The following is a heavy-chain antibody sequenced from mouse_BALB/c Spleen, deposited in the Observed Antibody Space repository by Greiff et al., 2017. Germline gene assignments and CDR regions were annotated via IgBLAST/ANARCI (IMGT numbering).Heavy chain of an antibody. D-gene: IGHD2-4*01. V-gene: IGHV5-6*01. CDR2: ISSGGSYT. Sequence: EVKLMESGGDLVKPGGSLKLSCAASGFTFSSYGMSWVRQTPDKRLEWVATISSGGSYTYYPDSVKGRFTISRDNAKNTLYLQMSSLKSEDTAMYYCARQYDYDYFDYWGQGTTLTVSS. J-gene: IGHJ2*01. CDR1: GFTFSSYG. CDR3: ARQYDYDYFDY.